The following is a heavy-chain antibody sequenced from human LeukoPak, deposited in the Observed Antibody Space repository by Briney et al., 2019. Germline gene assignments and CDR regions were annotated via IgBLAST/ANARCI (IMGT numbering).Heavy chain of an antibody. CDR3: ACSPVTWIQLWFGY. CDR2: IIPIFGTA. V-gene: IGHV1-69*13. CDR1: GGTFSSYA. D-gene: IGHD5-18*01. Sequence: ASVKFSCKASGGTFSSYAISWVRQAPGQGLEWMGGIIPIFGTANYAQKFQGRVTITADESTSTAYMELSSLRSEDTAVYYCACSPVTWIQLWFGYWGQGTLVTVSS. J-gene: IGHJ4*02.